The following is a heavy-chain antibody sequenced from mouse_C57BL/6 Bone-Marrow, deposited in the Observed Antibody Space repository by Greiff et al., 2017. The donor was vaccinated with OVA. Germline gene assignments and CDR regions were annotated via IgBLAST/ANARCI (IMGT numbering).Heavy chain of an antibody. CDR3: AGWLPLFDY. J-gene: IGHJ2*01. Sequence: VKLMESGPELVKPGASVKISCKASGYAFSSSWMNWVKQRPGKGLEWIGRIYPGDGDTNYNGKFKGKATLTADKSSSTAYMQLSSLTSEDSAVYFCAGWLPLFDYRGQGTTLTVSS. CDR2: IYPGDGDT. CDR1: GYAFSSSW. D-gene: IGHD2-2*01. V-gene: IGHV1-82*01.